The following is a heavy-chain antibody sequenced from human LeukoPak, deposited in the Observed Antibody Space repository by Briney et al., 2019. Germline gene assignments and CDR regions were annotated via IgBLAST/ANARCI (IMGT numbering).Heavy chain of an antibody. V-gene: IGHV3-23*01. CDR2: TSGSGSST. D-gene: IGHD1-26*01. CDR1: GFTFSSYA. CDR3: AINQFSGSYFGY. J-gene: IGHJ4*02. Sequence: PGGSLRLSCAASGFTFSSYAMTWVRQATGKGLEWVSTTSGSGSSTYYADSVKGRSTISRDNSKNTLYLQVNSLKAEDSAVYYCAINQFSGSYFGYWGQGMLVTVSS.